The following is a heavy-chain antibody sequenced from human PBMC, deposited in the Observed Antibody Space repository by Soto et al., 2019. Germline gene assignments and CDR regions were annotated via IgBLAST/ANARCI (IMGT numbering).Heavy chain of an antibody. V-gene: IGHV4-59*01. CDR1: GGSISSYY. CDR3: ARVDSSEHFLFAY. CDR2: IYYSGST. Sequence: PSETLSLTCTSSGGSISSYYLSWILQPPGKGLEWIGYIYYSGSTNYNPSLKSRVTISVDTSKNQFSLKLSSVTAADTAVYYCARVDSSEHFLFAYRGQGTLVTVSS. J-gene: IGHJ4*02. D-gene: IGHD3-22*01.